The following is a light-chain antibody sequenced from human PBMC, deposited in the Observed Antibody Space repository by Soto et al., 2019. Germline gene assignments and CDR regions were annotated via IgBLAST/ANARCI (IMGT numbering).Light chain of an antibody. CDR1: SSDVGGYNH. CDR3: CSYAGSSAYV. CDR2: DVS. J-gene: IGLJ1*01. Sequence: QSVLTQPRSVSGSPGQSVTISCTGTSSDVGGYNHVSWYQQNPGEAPKVMIFDVSKRPSGVPDRFSGSKSGNTASLTISGLQAEDEADYYCCSYAGSSAYVFGAGTKLT. V-gene: IGLV2-11*01.